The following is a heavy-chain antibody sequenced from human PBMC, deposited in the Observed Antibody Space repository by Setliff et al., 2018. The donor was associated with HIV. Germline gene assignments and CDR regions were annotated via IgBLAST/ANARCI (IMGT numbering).Heavy chain of an antibody. Sequence: SETLSLTCAVYGRSFSGYYWNWIRQSPGKGLEWIGEINHSGGTNYNPPLKSRVTMSIDTSKTQFSLNVSSVTAADTAVYYCARGWGHDGFDFWGQGTMVTVSS. J-gene: IGHJ3*01. CDR3: ARGWGHDGFDF. CDR1: GRSFSGYY. CDR2: INHSGGT. D-gene: IGHD7-27*01. V-gene: IGHV4-34*01.